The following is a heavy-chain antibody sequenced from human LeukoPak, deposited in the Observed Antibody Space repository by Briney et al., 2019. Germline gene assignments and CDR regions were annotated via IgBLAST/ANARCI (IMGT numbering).Heavy chain of an antibody. V-gene: IGHV4-39*07. CDR2: IYYSGST. J-gene: IGHJ4*02. CDR3: ARGEAYYYDSSGYYYYFDY. Sequence: TSETLSLTCTVSGGSISSSSYYWGWIRQPPGKGLEWIGSIYYSGSTYYNPSLKSRVTISVDTSKNQFSLKLSSVTAADTAVYYCARGEAYYYDSSGYYYYFDYWGQGTLVTVSS. D-gene: IGHD3-22*01. CDR1: GGSISSSSYY.